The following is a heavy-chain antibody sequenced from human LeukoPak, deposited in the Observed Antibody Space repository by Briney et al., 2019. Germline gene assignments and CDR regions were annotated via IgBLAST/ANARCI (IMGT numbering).Heavy chain of an antibody. D-gene: IGHD5-12*01. CDR2: LNSDGSSR. V-gene: IGHV3-74*01. CDR3: AKVRSRGFDAFDI. Sequence: GGSLRLSCAASGFTFSAYWMHWVRQAPGKGLVWVSRLNSDGSSRSHADSVKGRFTISRDNAKNTLYLQMNSLRAEDTAVYYCAKVRSRGFDAFDIWGQGTMVTV. J-gene: IGHJ3*02. CDR1: GFTFSAYW.